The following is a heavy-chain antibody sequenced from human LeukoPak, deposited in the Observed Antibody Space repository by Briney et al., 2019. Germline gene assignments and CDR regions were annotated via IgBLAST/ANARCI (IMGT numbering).Heavy chain of an antibody. Sequence: PSETLSLTRAVSGYSLSSGYYWGWIRQPPGKGLEWIGSIYHSGSTYYNPSLKSRVTISVDTSKNQFSLKLSSVTAADTAVYYCAITPYDSSGYYFGFDYWGQGTLVTVSS. CDR2: IYHSGST. J-gene: IGHJ4*02. D-gene: IGHD3-22*01. CDR1: GYSLSSGYY. CDR3: AITPYDSSGYYFGFDY. V-gene: IGHV4-38-2*01.